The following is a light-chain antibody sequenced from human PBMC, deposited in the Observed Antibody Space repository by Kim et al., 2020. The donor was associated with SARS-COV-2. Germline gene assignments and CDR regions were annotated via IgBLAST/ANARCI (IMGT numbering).Light chain of an antibody. CDR2: GNS. CDR3: QSYDSSLSGWV. Sequence: QRVTLSCTGTRSNIGAGYYVHWYQQLPGTAPKLLIYGNSNRPSGVPDRFSGSKSGTSASLAITGLQAEDEADYYCQSYDSSLSGWVFGGGTQLTVL. V-gene: IGLV1-40*01. J-gene: IGLJ3*02. CDR1: RSNIGAGYY.